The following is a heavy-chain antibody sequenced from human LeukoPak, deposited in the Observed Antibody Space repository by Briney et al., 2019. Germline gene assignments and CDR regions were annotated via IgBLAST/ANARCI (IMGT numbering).Heavy chain of an antibody. CDR3: ARDDLRMYYDFWSGQLFDY. Sequence: GGSLRLSCVASGFTFSSYAMSWVRKSPGKGLEWVSAISGSGVTTHYAGSVKGRFSISRDNSKNTLYLQMNSLRAEDTAVYYCARDDLRMYYDFWSGQLFDYWGQGTLVTVSS. D-gene: IGHD3-3*01. CDR2: ISGSGVTT. J-gene: IGHJ4*02. V-gene: IGHV3-23*01. CDR1: GFTFSSYA.